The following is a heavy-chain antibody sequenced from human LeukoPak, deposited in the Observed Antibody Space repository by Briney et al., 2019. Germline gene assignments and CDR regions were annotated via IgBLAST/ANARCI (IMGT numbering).Heavy chain of an antibody. CDR3: TKLSDCGADCCDRPHWFDP. CDR2: VHSSGGT. V-gene: IGHV4-59*08. CDR1: GGSMTGYY. J-gene: IGHJ5*02. D-gene: IGHD2-21*02. Sequence: SETLSLTCTVSGGSMTGYYWAWIRQPPGKRLEWIGYVHSSGGTKYSPSLKSRVTVSIDMSKNQFSLNLRSVTAADSAAYYCTKLSDCGADCCDRPHWFDPWGQGSLVTVSS.